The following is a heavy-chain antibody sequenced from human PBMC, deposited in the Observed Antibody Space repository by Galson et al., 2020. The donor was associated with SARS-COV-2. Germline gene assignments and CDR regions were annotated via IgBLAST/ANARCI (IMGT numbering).Heavy chain of an antibody. CDR3: ARQEYGDRYFLDY. J-gene: IGHJ4*02. CDR2: VSYDGSTK. V-gene: IGHV3-30-3*01. CDR1: GLTFDSYA. D-gene: IGHD1-26*01. Sequence: GGSLRLSCAASGLTFDSYAMHWVRQAPGKGLEWVAVVSYDGSTKYYADSVRGRFTISRDNSKNTLYLQMNSLRFEDTALYYCARQEYGDRYFLDYWGQGTLVTVSS.